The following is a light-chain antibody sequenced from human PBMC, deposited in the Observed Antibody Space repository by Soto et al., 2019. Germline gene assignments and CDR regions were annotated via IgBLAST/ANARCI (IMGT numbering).Light chain of an antibody. CDR2: KAS. Sequence: DIQMTQSPSTLSGSVGDRVTITCRASQTISSWLAWYQQKPGKAPNLLIYKASSLESGVPSRFSGSGSGTEFTLTISSLQPDDFATYYCQQYNSYWKTFGQGTKVDIK. J-gene: IGKJ1*01. V-gene: IGKV1-5*03. CDR3: QQYNSYWKT. CDR1: QTISSW.